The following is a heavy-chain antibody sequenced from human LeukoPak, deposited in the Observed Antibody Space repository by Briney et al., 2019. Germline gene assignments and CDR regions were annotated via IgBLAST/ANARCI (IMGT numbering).Heavy chain of an antibody. D-gene: IGHD1-20*01. CDR1: GGSISSYY. J-gene: IGHJ6*02. V-gene: IGHV4-59*01. Sequence: SETLSLTCTVSGGSISSYYWSWIRQPPGKGLEWLGNIYYSGSTNYNPSLKSRVTISVDTSKNQFSLKLSSVTAADTAVYYCARALRARITGTTASVYGMDVWGQGTTVTVSS. CDR3: ARALRARITGTTASVYGMDV. CDR2: IYYSGST.